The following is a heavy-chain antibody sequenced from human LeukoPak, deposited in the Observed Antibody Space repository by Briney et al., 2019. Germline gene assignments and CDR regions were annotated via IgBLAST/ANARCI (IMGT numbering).Heavy chain of an antibody. CDR2: ISSNNLHI. Sequence: GGSLRLSCAASGLTFSDQSMNWVRQAPGKGLEWVSSISSNNLHIFYADSVKGRFTISRDNAKNSLYLQMDNLRAEDTAVYYCVGPDSQFDCWGQGTLVTVSS. V-gene: IGHV3-21*01. CDR3: VGPDSQFDC. D-gene: IGHD3-10*01. CDR1: GLTFSDQS. J-gene: IGHJ4*02.